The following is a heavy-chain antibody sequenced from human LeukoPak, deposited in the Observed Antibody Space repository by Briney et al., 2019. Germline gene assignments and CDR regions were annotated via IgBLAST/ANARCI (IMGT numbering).Heavy chain of an antibody. J-gene: IGHJ4*02. CDR1: GDSFSSNSAA. CDR2: TYYRSKWYN. D-gene: IGHD2-15*01. CDR3: AREQERCSGGSCFDFDY. Sequence: SQTLSLTCAISGDSFSSNSAAWNWIRQSPSRGLEWLGRTYYRSKWYNDYAVSVKSRITINPDTSKNQFSLQLNSVTPEDTAVYYCAREQERCSGGSCFDFDYWGQGTLVTVSS. V-gene: IGHV6-1*01.